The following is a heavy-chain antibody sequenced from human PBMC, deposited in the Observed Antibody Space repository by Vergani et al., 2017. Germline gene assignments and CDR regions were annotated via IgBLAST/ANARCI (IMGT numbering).Heavy chain of an antibody. D-gene: IGHD6-19*01. J-gene: IGHJ3*02. V-gene: IGHV3-23*01. CDR3: AKVGRSEVAGTFGAFDI. Sequence: EVQLLESGGGLVQPGGSLRLSCVGSGFTFTSYAMNWVRQAPGKGLEWVSGISGSGATSYYAESMKGRFTISRDNSKNTLFLHMNSLRPEDTAVYYCAKVGRSEVAGTFGAFDIWGQGTMVTVSS. CDR1: GFTFTSYA. CDR2: ISGSGATS.